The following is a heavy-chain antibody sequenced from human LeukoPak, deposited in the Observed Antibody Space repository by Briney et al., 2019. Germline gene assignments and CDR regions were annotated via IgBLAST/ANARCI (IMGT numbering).Heavy chain of an antibody. Sequence: GGSLRLPCAASGFTSSTYAMSWVRQAPGKGLEWVSAISSGGAVTYYADSVKGRFIVSRDNAKNTLYLHMNSLRAEDTAVYYCAKKGQAYYFDYWGQGTLVTVSS. CDR2: ISSGGAVT. D-gene: IGHD2-21*01. CDR1: GFTSSTYA. V-gene: IGHV3-23*01. J-gene: IGHJ4*02. CDR3: AKKGQAYYFDY.